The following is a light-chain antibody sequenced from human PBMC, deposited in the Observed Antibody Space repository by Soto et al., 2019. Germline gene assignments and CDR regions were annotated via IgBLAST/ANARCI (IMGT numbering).Light chain of an antibody. Sequence: DVAMTQSPLSLPVTLGQPASISCRSSQSLVYSGDTYLSWFHQRPGQSPRRLIYTVSNRDSGVPDRFSGSGSGTEFTLKISRVEPEDLGIYYCMQGAHWPPSFGPGTKVDIK. CDR3: MQGAHWPPS. CDR2: TVS. J-gene: IGKJ3*01. CDR1: QSLVYSGDTY. V-gene: IGKV2-30*01.